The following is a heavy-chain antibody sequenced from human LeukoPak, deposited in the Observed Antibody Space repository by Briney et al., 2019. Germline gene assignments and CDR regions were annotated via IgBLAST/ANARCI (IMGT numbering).Heavy chain of an antibody. V-gene: IGHV3-23*01. CDR2: ITGSGGST. J-gene: IGHJ4*02. Sequence: GGTLRLSCAASGFTFSNYGLSWVRQAPGKGLEWVSGITGSGGSTYYADSVKGRFTISRDNSKNTLYLQMNSLRAEDTAVYYCAKDEAVGYYYDSSGYLFGPFDYWGQGTLVTVSS. CDR3: AKDEAVGYYYDSSGYLFGPFDY. D-gene: IGHD3-22*01. CDR1: GFTFSNYG.